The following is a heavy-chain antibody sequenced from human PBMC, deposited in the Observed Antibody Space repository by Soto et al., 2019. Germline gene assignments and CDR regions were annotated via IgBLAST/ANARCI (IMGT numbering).Heavy chain of an antibody. CDR2: ISSTTNYI. CDR1: GFTFTRYS. V-gene: IGHV3-21*06. J-gene: IGHJ4*02. CDR3: ARESEDLASKFDY. Sequence: GSLRLSCAASGFTFTRYSMNWVRQAPGKGLEWVSSISSTTNYIYYGDSMKGRFTISRDNAKNSLYLEMNSLRAEDTAVYYCARESEDLASKFDYWGQGTLVTVSS.